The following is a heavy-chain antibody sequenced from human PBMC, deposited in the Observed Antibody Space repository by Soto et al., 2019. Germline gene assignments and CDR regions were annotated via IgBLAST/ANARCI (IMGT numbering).Heavy chain of an antibody. Sequence: QVQLQESGPGLVKPSETLSLTCTVSGDSVTSVSDYWSWIRQPPGKGLEWIGYIYYSGSADYNPSVGSRVTIAIDMSKNQFSLKLTSVTAADKAVYYCARGVGFGSEYCHMDLWGEGTTVTVSS. D-gene: IGHD2-8*02. CDR2: IYYSGSA. V-gene: IGHV4-61*01. J-gene: IGHJ6*04. CDR1: GDSVTSVSDY. CDR3: ARGVGFGSEYCHMDL.